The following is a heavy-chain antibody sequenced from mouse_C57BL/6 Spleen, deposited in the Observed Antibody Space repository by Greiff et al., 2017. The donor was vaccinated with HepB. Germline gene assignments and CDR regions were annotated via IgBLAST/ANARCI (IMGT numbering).Heavy chain of an antibody. V-gene: IGHV1-18*01. J-gene: IGHJ2*01. CDR1: GYTFTDYN. Sequence: EVKLQQSGPELVKPGASVKIPCKASGYTFTDYNMDWVKQSHGKSLEWIGDINPNNGGTIYNQKFKGKATLTVDKSSSTAYMELRSLTSEDTAVYYCARSYYYGSSLYYFDYWGQGTTLTVSS. CDR3: ARSYYYGSSLYYFDY. CDR2: INPNNGGT. D-gene: IGHD1-1*01.